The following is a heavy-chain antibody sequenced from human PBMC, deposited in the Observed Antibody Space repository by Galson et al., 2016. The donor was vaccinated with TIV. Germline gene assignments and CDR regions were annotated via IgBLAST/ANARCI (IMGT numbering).Heavy chain of an antibody. V-gene: IGHV3-23*01. Sequence: SLRLSCATSGFTFSTYAMTRVRQAPGKGLEWVSAISGSGESTFFADSVKGRFTISRDNSKNTVYLQMNSLRADDTAVYYCAKVLGFGGVFNRFDPWGQGTLVTVSS. CDR1: GFTFSTYA. CDR2: ISGSGEST. J-gene: IGHJ5*02. CDR3: AKVLGFGGVFNRFDP. D-gene: IGHD3-10*01.